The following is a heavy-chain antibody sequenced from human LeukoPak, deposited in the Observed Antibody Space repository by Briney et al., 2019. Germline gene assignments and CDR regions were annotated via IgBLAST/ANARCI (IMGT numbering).Heavy chain of an antibody. CDR3: AKPYYYDSSGYYPHYYYYMDV. J-gene: IGHJ6*03. D-gene: IGHD3-22*01. CDR2: IRYDGSNK. V-gene: IGHV3-30*02. Sequence: GGSLRLSCAASGFTFSSYGMHWVRQAPGKGLEWVAFIRYDGSNKYYADSVKGRFTISRDNSKNTLYLQMNSLRAEDTAVYYCAKPYYYDSSGYYPHYYYYMDVWGKGTTVTISS. CDR1: GFTFSSYG.